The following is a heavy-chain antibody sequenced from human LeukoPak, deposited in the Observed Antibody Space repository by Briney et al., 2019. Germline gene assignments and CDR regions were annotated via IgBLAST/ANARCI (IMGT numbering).Heavy chain of an antibody. CDR3: ARCYYDSSGYYGFGY. D-gene: IGHD3-22*01. CDR1: GGSFRGYY. Sequence: SETLSLTCAVYGGSFRGYYWSWIRQPPGKGLEWIGEINHSGSTNYNPSLKSRFTISVDTSKNQFSLKLSSVTAADTAVYYCARCYYDSSGYYGFGYWGQGILVTVSS. V-gene: IGHV4-34*01. J-gene: IGHJ4*02. CDR2: INHSGST.